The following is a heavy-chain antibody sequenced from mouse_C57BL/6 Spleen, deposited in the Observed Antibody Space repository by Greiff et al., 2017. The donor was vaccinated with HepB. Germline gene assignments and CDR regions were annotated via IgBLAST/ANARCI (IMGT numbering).Heavy chain of an antibody. J-gene: IGHJ2*01. CDR3: ARGKITTVVENYFDY. Sequence: QVQLQQPGAELVRPGTSVKLSCKASGYTFTSCWMHWVKQRPGQGLEWIGVIDPSDSYTNYNQKFKGKATLTVDTSSSTAYMQLSSLTSEDSAVYYCARGKITTVVENYFDYWGQGTTLTVSS. V-gene: IGHV1-59*01. CDR1: GYTFTSCW. CDR2: IDPSDSYT. D-gene: IGHD1-1*01.